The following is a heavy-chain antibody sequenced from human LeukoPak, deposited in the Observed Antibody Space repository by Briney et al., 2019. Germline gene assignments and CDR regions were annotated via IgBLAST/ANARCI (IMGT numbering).Heavy chain of an antibody. D-gene: IGHD3-10*01. V-gene: IGHV3-21*01. Sequence: GGSLRLSCAASGFTFGSYSMNWVRQAPGKGLEWVSSISHTSAYIYYADSVKGRCTISRDNAKNSLYLQMSSLRAEDTAVYYCARLRLGRGFDFWGQGALVTVSS. CDR2: ISHTSAYI. CDR1: GFTFGSYS. CDR3: ARLRLGRGFDF. J-gene: IGHJ4*02.